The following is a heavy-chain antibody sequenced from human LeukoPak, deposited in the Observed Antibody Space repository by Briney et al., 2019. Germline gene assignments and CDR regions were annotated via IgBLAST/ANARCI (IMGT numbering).Heavy chain of an antibody. CDR1: GYTLTGYY. CDR3: ARDRGLPPHEPRFDP. J-gene: IGHJ5*02. V-gene: IGHV1-2*02. CDR2: INPNSGGT. Sequence: GASVKVSCKASGYTLTGYYMHWVRQAPGQGLEWMGWINPNSGGTNYAQKFQGRVTMTRDTSISTAYMELSRLRSDDTAVYYCARDRGLPPHEPRFDPWGQGTLVSVSS.